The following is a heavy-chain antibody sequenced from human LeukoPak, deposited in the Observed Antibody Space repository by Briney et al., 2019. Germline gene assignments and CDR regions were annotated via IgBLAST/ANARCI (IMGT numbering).Heavy chain of an antibody. CDR3: ARAESSGFGELLPYNWFDP. D-gene: IGHD3-10*01. CDR2: MNPNSGNT. CDR1: GYTFTSYD. Sequence: GASVKVSCKASGYTFTSYDINWVRQATGQGLEWMGWMNPNSGNTGYAQKFQGRVTMTRNTSISTAYMELSSLRSEDTAVYYCARAESSGFGELLPYNWFDPWGQGTLVTVSS. J-gene: IGHJ5*02. V-gene: IGHV1-8*01.